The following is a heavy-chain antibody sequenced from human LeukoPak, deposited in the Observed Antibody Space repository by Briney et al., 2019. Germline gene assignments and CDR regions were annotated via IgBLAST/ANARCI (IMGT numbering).Heavy chain of an antibody. J-gene: IGHJ4*02. Sequence: GGSLRLSCAASGFTFRSKWMSWVRQAPGKGLEWVSAISGSGGSTYYADSVKGRFTISRDNSKNTLYLQMNSLRAEDTAVYYCAKDVRANRGSGYFLFDYWGQGTLVTVSS. CDR2: ISGSGGST. D-gene: IGHD3-22*01. V-gene: IGHV3-23*01. CDR1: GFTFRSKW. CDR3: AKDVRANRGSGYFLFDY.